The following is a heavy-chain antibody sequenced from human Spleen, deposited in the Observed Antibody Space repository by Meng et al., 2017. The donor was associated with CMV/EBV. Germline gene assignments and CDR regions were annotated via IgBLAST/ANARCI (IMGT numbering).Heavy chain of an antibody. D-gene: IGHD2-21*02. CDR3: ARSPRLRTALDN. J-gene: IGHJ4*02. V-gene: IGHV3-11*01. CDR2: ISSGGTTV. Sequence: CAGSGFKFSNFYMTWIRQAPGKGLEWVSYISSGGTTVDYADSVRGRFTISRDNAKNSVYLQMNSLRAEDTAVYYCARSPRLRTALDNWGQGTLVTVSS. CDR1: GFKFSNFY.